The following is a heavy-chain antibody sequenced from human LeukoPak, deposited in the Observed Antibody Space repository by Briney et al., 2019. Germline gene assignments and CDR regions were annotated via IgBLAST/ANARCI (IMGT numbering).Heavy chain of an antibody. CDR2: ISYDGSNK. V-gene: IGHV3-30*18. CDR3: AKQNY. Sequence: PGKGLEWVAVISYDGSNKYYADSVKGRFTISRDNSKNTLYLQMNSLRAEDTAVYYCAKQNYWGQGTLVTVSS. J-gene: IGHJ4*02.